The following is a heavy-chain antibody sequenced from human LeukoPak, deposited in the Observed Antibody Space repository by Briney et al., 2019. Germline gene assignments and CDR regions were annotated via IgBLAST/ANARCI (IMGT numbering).Heavy chain of an antibody. V-gene: IGHV4-34*01. CDR1: GGSLSGYY. Sequence: SETLSLTCAVYGGSLSGYYWSWIRQPPGKGLEWIGEINHSGSTNYNPSLKSRVTISVDTSKNQFSLKLSSVTAADTAVYYCARRRGITMVRGAQYYFDYWGQGTLVTVSS. CDR2: INHSGST. CDR3: ARRRGITMVRGAQYYFDY. J-gene: IGHJ4*02. D-gene: IGHD3-10*01.